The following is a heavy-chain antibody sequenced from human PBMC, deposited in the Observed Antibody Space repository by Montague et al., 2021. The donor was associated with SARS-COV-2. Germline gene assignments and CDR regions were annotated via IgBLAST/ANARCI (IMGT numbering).Heavy chain of an antibody. D-gene: IGHD3-3*01. J-gene: IGHJ3*02. CDR1: GGSISSYY. CDR2: IYYSGST. Sequence: SETLSLTCTVSGGSISSYYWSWIRQPPRKGLEWIGYIYYSGSTNXNPSLKSRVTISVDTSKNQFSLKLSSVTAADTAVYYCARVGFFEDDAFDIWGQGTMVTVSS. CDR3: ARVGFFEDDAFDI. V-gene: IGHV4-59*01.